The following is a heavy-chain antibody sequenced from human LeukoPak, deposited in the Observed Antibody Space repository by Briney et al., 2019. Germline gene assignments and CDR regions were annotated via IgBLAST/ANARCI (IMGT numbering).Heavy chain of an antibody. CDR1: GYTFTIYG. CDR2: ISAYNGNT. V-gene: IGHV1-18*01. CDR3: ARDMHTTIFGVVIRPFDY. D-gene: IGHD3-3*01. J-gene: IGHJ4*02. Sequence: ASVKVSCKASGYTFTIYGISWVRQAPGQGLEWMGWISAYNGNTNYAQKLQGRVTMTTDTSTSTAYMELRSLRSDDTAVYYCARDMHTTIFGVVIRPFDYWGQGTLVTVSS.